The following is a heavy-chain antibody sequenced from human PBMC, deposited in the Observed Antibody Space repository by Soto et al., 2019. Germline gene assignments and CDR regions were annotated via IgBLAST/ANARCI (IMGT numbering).Heavy chain of an antibody. Sequence: GASVKVSFKASGYTFANYAVHWVRQAPGQSLEWVGWINSGHGNTKYSQKFQARVTITRDASASTDYLELSSLRSEDTAVYYCARLVAPGEFDYWGQGNPGHRLL. CDR1: GYTFANYA. CDR3: ARLVAPGEFDY. D-gene: IGHD2-15*01. CDR2: INSGHGNT. J-gene: IGHJ4*02. V-gene: IGHV1-3*04.